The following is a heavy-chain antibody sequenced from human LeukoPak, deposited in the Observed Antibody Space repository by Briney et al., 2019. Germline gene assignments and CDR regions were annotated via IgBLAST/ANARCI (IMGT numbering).Heavy chain of an antibody. J-gene: IGHJ6*02. Sequence: GRSLRLSCVASGFTFSTYSMSWFRQAPGKGLEWVSTMTPGDTYIYYTNSLKGRFTIYRDDAKNSLNLQMSTLRAEDTAVYYCVRVSISRLGADLLYDVWGQGTTVLVSS. D-gene: IGHD3-3*01. CDR1: GFTFSTYS. CDR2: MTPGDTYI. V-gene: IGHV3-21*01. CDR3: VRVSISRLGADLLYDV.